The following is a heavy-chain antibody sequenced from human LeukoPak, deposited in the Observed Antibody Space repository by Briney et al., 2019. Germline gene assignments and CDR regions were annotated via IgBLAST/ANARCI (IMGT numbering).Heavy chain of an antibody. V-gene: IGHV3-30-3*01. CDR1: GFTFSSYA. Sequence: PGRSLRLSCAASGFTFSSYAMHWVRQAPGKGLEWVAVISYDGSNKYYADSVKGRFTISRDNSKNTLYLQMNSLRAEDTAVYYCARDQTMVRGVIIKTGFDYWGQGTLVTVSS. CDR3: ARDQTMVRGVIIKTGFDY. CDR2: ISYDGSNK. D-gene: IGHD3-10*01. J-gene: IGHJ4*02.